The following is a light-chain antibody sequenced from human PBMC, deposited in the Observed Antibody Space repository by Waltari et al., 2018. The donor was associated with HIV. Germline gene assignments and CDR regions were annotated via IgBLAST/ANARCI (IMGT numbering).Light chain of an antibody. Sequence: QSALTQPRPVSGSPGQSVAISCSEISSDFGSPHFVSWYQQQPGKAPKLIIYDVIKRPSCVPDRVSASLSGNMATLTISGLQTEDEADYYCCSYAGFNTFVFGSGTKVTVL. CDR2: DVI. V-gene: IGLV2-11*01. CDR3: CSYAGFNTFV. CDR1: SSDFGSPHF. J-gene: IGLJ1*01.